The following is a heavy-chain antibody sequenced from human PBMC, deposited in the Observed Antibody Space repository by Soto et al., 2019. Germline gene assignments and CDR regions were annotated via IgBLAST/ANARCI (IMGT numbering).Heavy chain of an antibody. J-gene: IGHJ6*02. D-gene: IGHD3-3*01. Sequence: QVQPVESGGGVVQPGRSLRLSCAASGFTFSSHGMHWVRQAPGKGLEWVAVIWYDGSDKKYADSVQGRFTISRDNSKNTLYLHMNSLRAEDTAVYYCARETVTIFGVVPMDVWGQGTTVTVSS. CDR2: IWYDGSDK. CDR1: GFTFSSHG. V-gene: IGHV3-33*01. CDR3: ARETVTIFGVVPMDV.